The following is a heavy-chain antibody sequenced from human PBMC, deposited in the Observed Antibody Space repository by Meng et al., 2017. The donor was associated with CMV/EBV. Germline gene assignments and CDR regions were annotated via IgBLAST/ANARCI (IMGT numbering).Heavy chain of an antibody. Sequence: QGEVVQSGVEVKKPGASVKVSCKASGYTFTGYYMHWVRQASGQGLEWMGWINPNSGGTNYAQKFQGRVTMTRDTSISTAYMELSRLRSDDTAVYYCATYIGNYINWYFDLWGRGTLVTVSS. CDR1: GYTFTGYY. D-gene: IGHD1-7*01. J-gene: IGHJ2*01. CDR3: ATYIGNYINWYFDL. CDR2: INPNSGGT. V-gene: IGHV1-2*02.